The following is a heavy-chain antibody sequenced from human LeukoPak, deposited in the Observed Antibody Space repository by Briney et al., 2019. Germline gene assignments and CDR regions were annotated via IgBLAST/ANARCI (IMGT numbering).Heavy chain of an antibody. CDR2: INPSGGST. Sequence: ASAKVSCKASGYTFTSYYMHWVRQAPGQGLEWMGIINPSGGSTSYAQKFQGRVTMTRDMSTSTVYMELSSLRSEDTAVYYCARLRSGSYYNPYYFDYWGQGTLVTVSS. V-gene: IGHV1-46*01. J-gene: IGHJ4*02. CDR1: GYTFTSYY. CDR3: ARLRSGSYYNPYYFDY. D-gene: IGHD3-10*01.